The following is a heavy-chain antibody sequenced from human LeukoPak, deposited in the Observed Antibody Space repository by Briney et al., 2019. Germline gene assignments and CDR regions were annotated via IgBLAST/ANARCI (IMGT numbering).Heavy chain of an antibody. D-gene: IGHD4-17*01. CDR1: GFTFSDYN. Sequence: PGGSLRLSCAASGFTFSDYNMRWIRPAPGKGLEWVSSISRSGSTKYYADSVKGRFTISRDNAKNSLYLQMNSLRAEDTAVYYCAREPSNYGDHYFDYWGQGTLVTVSS. V-gene: IGHV3-11*04. CDR2: ISRSGSTK. J-gene: IGHJ4*02. CDR3: AREPSNYGDHYFDY.